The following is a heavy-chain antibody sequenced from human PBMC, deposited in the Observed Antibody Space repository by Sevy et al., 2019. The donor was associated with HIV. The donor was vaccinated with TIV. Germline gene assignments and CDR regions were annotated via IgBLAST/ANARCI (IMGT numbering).Heavy chain of an antibody. J-gene: IGHJ5*02. CDR2: MNPNSGNT. CDR1: GYTFTSYD. V-gene: IGHV1-8*01. D-gene: IGHD3-22*01. Sequence: ASVKVSCKASGYTFTSYDINWVRQATGQRFEWMGWMNPNSGNTGYAQTFQGRVTMTRDTSISTAYMELSDLRSDDTAVYYCTRVRASSYYDNSVSMAYSWFDPWGQGTLVTVSS. CDR3: TRVRASSYYDNSVSMAYSWFDP.